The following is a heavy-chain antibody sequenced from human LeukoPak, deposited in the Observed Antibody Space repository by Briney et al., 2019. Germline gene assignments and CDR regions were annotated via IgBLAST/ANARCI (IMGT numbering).Heavy chain of an antibody. D-gene: IGHD2-2*01. CDR2: ISATGGTI. CDR3: AKGFYYCSRDDCPQYYHYMDV. J-gene: IGHJ6*03. V-gene: IGHV3-48*01. CDR1: GFTFSSNG. Sequence: GGSLRLSCAASGFTFSSNGMNWVRQAPGKGLEWVSYISATGGTIYYADSVKGRFTISRDNSRSTLYLQLNSLRAEDTAVYYCAKGFYYCSRDDCPQYYHYMDVWGKGTTVTVSS.